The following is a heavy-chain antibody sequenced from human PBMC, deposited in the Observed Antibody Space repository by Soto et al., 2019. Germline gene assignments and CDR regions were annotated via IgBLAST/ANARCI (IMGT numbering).Heavy chain of an antibody. CDR2: INSDGSDT. Sequence: XGSLRLSCAASGFTFSTYWMHWVRQAPGKGLQWVSGINSDGSDTRNADSVKGRFTISRDIGKNMLYLQMNSLRVEDTAVYYCARDTRATIVLFDYWGQGTLVTVSS. CDR3: ARDTRATIVLFDY. D-gene: IGHD5-12*01. CDR1: GFTFSTYW. J-gene: IGHJ4*02. V-gene: IGHV3-74*01.